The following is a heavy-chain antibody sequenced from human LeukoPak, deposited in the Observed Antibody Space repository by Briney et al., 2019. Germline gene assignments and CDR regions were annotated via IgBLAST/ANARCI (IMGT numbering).Heavy chain of an antibody. Sequence: GGSLRLSRLTSGFTLSTNAMSWVRQAPGKGLDWVSTITESASSTYYADSVKGRFTISRDNSKNTLYLQINSLRAEDTAVYYCARGVSSFSLDYWGQGTLVTVSS. CDR2: ITESASST. CDR3: ARGVSSFSLDY. J-gene: IGHJ4*02. CDR1: GFTLSTNA. V-gene: IGHV3-23*01. D-gene: IGHD2/OR15-2a*01.